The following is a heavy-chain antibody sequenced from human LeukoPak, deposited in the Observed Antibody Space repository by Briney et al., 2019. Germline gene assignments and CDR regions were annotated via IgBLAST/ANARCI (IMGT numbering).Heavy chain of an antibody. V-gene: IGHV3-53*01. CDR3: AKDLGSSGWYIDY. CDR2: IYTGGST. CDR1: GFSASKNY. Sequence: GGSLRLSCAASGFSASKNYISWVRQPPGQGLEWVSVIYTGGSTHYADSVKGRFTISRDNSKNTLYLQMNSLRAEDTAVYYCAKDLGSSGWYIDYWGQGTLVTVSS. D-gene: IGHD6-19*01. J-gene: IGHJ4*02.